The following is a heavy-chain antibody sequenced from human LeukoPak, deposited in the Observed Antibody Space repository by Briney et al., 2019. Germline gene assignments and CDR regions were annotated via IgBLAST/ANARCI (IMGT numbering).Heavy chain of an antibody. CDR2: INHSGRT. CDR1: GGSFSNYS. CDR3: ARGVRSSDY. Sequence: SETLSLTCAVYGGSFSNYSWSWIRQPPGKGLEWIGEINHSGRTNYNPSLKSRVTVSVDTSKNQFSLKLSSVTAADTAVYYCARGVRSSDYWGQGTQVTVSS. J-gene: IGHJ4*02. D-gene: IGHD6-13*01. V-gene: IGHV4-34*01.